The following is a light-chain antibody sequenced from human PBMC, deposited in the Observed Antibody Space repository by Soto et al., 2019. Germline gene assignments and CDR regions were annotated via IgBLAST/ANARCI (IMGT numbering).Light chain of an antibody. V-gene: IGKV1-5*01. CDR1: QSISSL. J-gene: IGKJ1*01. Sequence: DIQMTQSPSTLSACVGDRVTITCRASQSISSLLACYQQKPGKAPKRLIYAASSLQSGVPSRFSGSGSGTEFTLTISSLQPEDFATYYCLQHNSYPRTFGQGTKVAIK. CDR2: AAS. CDR3: LQHNSYPRT.